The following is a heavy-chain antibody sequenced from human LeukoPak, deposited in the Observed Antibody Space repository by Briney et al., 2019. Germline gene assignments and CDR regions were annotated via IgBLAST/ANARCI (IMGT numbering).Heavy chain of an antibody. CDR1: GFTFSSYW. CDR3: ARDQTIAVAGRGDYYYMDV. D-gene: IGHD6-19*01. Sequence: GGSLRLSCAASGFTFSSYWMSWVRQAPGKGLEWVANIKQDGSEKYYVDSVKGRFTISRDNAKNSLYLQMNSLRAEDTAVYYYARDQTIAVAGRGDYYYMDVWGKGTTVTVSS. J-gene: IGHJ6*03. V-gene: IGHV3-7*01. CDR2: IKQDGSEK.